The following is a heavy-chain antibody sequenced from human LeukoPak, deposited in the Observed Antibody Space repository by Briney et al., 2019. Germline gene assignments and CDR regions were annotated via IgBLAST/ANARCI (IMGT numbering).Heavy chain of an antibody. V-gene: IGHV4-34*01. D-gene: IGHD6-13*01. CDR3: ARGRVAAAGTSYFDY. J-gene: IGHJ4*02. Sequence: PSETLSLTCAVYGGSFSGYYWSRIRQPPGKGLEWIGEINHSGSTNYNPSLKSRVTISVDTSKNQFSLKLSSVTAADTAVYYCARGRVAAAGTSYFDYWGQGTLVTVSS. CDR2: INHSGST. CDR1: GGSFSGYY.